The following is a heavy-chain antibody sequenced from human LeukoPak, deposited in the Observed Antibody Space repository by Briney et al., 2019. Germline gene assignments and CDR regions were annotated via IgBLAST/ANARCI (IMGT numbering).Heavy chain of an antibody. CDR2: IYYSGST. Sequence: PSETLSLTCTDSGGSISSYYWSWVRQPPGKGLEWIGYIYYSGSTNYNPSLKSRVTISVDTSKNQFSLKLSSVTAADTAVYYCARGLGGSYSYGYGRWGQGTLVTVSS. V-gene: IGHV4-59*01. J-gene: IGHJ4*02. CDR3: ARGLGGSYSYGYGR. D-gene: IGHD5-18*01. CDR1: GGSISSYY.